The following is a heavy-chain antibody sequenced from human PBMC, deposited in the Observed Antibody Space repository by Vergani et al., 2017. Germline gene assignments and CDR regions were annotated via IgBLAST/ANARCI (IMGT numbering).Heavy chain of an antibody. CDR3: TRSEGSGTTCYGHYFDL. CDR2: ISGGGDTN. J-gene: IGHJ4*01. CDR1: GFTFNSFA. Sequence: VQLLESGGGLVQSGGSLRLSCAASGFTFNSFAMTWVRQAPGMGLEWISTISGGGDTNHYADSVEGRFTISRATSRNAVYLQMNILSVEDTGVYYSTRSEGSGTTCYGHYFDLWGHGILVTVSS. V-gene: IGHV3-23*01. D-gene: IGHD2/OR15-2a*01.